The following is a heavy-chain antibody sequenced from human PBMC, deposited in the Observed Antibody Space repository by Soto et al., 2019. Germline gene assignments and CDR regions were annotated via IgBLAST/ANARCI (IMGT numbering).Heavy chain of an antibody. CDR3: AKDSLTYYDFWSGYTMDV. J-gene: IGHJ6*04. CDR1: VFTLSNAW. V-gene: IGHV3-15*07. CDR2: IKSKTDGGTT. D-gene: IGHD3-3*01. Sequence: GGSLRLSCAASVFTLSNAWMNWVRQAPGKGLEWVGRIKSKTDGGTTDYAAPVKGRVTISRDDSKNTLYLQMNSLKTEDTAVYYCAKDSLTYYDFWSGYTMDVWGKGTTVTVSS.